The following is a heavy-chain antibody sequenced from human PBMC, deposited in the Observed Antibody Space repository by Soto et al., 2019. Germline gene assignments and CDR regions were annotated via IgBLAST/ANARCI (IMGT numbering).Heavy chain of an antibody. J-gene: IGHJ5*02. CDR3: ARALGPDFWSNGRGENWFDP. V-gene: IGHV4-30-2*01. Sequence: KPSETLSLTCAVSGGSISSGGYSWSWIRQPPGKGLEWIGYIYHSGSTYYNPSLKSRVTISVDRSKNQFSLKLSSVTAADTAVYYCARALGPDFWSNGRGENWFDPWGQGTLVTVSS. CDR2: IYHSGST. CDR1: GGSISSGGYS. D-gene: IGHD3-3*01.